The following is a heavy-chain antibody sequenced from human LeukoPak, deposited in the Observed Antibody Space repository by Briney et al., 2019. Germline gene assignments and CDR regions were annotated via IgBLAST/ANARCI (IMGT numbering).Heavy chain of an antibody. CDR3: ARLGIVVVVAATNNWFDP. CDR2: IYYSGST. D-gene: IGHD2-15*01. CDR1: GGSISSYY. V-gene: IGHV4-59*08. J-gene: IGHJ5*02. Sequence: SETLSLTCTVSGGSISSYYWSWIRQPPGKGLEWIGYIYYSGSTSYNPSLKSRVTISVDTSKNQFSLKLSSVTAADTAVYYCARLGIVVVVAATNNWFDPWGQGTLVTVSS.